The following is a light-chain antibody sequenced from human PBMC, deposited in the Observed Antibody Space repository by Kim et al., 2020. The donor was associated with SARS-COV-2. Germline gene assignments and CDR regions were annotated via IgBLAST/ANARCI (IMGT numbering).Light chain of an antibody. CDR3: QQYRRESRYT. Sequence: DIRLTQSPSTLSASVGDRVTITCRASQSVSIWLAWYQQKPGKAPNLLIYDASSLESGVPSRFSGSGSGTEFTLTINSLQPDDFATYYCQQYRRESRYTFGQGTKLEI. CDR1: QSVSIW. V-gene: IGKV1-5*01. J-gene: IGKJ2*01. CDR2: DAS.